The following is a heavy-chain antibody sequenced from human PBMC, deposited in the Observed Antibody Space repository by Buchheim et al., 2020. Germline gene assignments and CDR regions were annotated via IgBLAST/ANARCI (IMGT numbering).Heavy chain of an antibody. CDR3: AKDAQYYDYVWGSYANDY. CDR1: GFTFSSYA. CDR2: ISGSGGST. V-gene: IGHV3-23*01. Sequence: EVQLLESGGGLVQPGGSLRLSCAASGFTFSSYAMSWVRQAPGKGLEWVSAISGSGGSTYYADSVKGRFTISRDNSKKTLYLQMNSLRAEDTAVYYCAKDAQYYDYVWGSYANDYWGQGTL. D-gene: IGHD3-16*01. J-gene: IGHJ4*02.